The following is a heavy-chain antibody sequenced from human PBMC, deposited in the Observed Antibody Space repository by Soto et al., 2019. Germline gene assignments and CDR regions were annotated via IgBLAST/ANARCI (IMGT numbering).Heavy chain of an antibody. CDR3: AREVLLLPHSYYYYGMDV. Sequence: QVQLQQWGAGLLKPSETLSLTCAVYGGSFSGYYWSWIRQPPGKGLEWIGEINHSGSTNYNPSLKSRVTISVDTSKNQFSLKLSSVTAADTAVYYCAREVLLLPHSYYYYGMDVWGQGTTVTVSS. V-gene: IGHV4-34*01. J-gene: IGHJ6*02. D-gene: IGHD2-15*01. CDR1: GGSFSGYY. CDR2: INHSGST.